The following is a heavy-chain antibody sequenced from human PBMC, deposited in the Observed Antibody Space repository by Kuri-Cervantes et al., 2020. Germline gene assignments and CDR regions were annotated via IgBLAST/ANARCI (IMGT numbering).Heavy chain of an antibody. D-gene: IGHD3-10*01. Sequence: SVKVSCKASGGTFSSYAISWVRQAPGQGLEWMGGIIPIFGTANYAQKFQGRVTITADESTSTAYMELSSLRSEDTAVYYCAKDRGLLLLWFGESGNYYGMDVWGQGTTGTVSS. V-gene: IGHV1-69*13. CDR2: IIPIFGTA. CDR3: AKDRGLLLLWFGESGNYYGMDV. J-gene: IGHJ6*02. CDR1: GGTFSSYA.